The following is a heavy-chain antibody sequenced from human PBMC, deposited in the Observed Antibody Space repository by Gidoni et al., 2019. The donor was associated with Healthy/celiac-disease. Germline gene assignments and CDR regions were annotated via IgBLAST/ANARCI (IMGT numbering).Heavy chain of an antibody. CDR2: INPNSGGT. Sequence: QVQLVQSGAEVKKPGASVKVSCKASGYTFTGYYMHWVRQAPGQGLEWMGWINPNSGGTNYAQKFQGRVTMTRDTSISTAYMELSRLRSDDTAVYYCARTRIRMVATTVVDYWGQGTLVTVSS. D-gene: IGHD5-12*01. V-gene: IGHV1-2*02. CDR1: GYTFTGYY. J-gene: IGHJ4*02. CDR3: ARTRIRMVATTVVDY.